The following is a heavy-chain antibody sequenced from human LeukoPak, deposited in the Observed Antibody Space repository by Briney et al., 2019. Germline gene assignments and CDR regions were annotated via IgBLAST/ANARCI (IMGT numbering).Heavy chain of an antibody. D-gene: IGHD3-22*01. Sequence: GGSLRLSCAASGFTFSSYAMSWVRQAPGKGLEWVSAISGSGGSTYYADSVKGRFTISRDSSKNTLYLQMNSLRAEDTAVYYCAKDTDYYDSSGYSLFDYWGQGTLVTVSS. CDR3: AKDTDYYDSSGYSLFDY. V-gene: IGHV3-23*01. J-gene: IGHJ4*02. CDR2: ISGSGGST. CDR1: GFTFSSYA.